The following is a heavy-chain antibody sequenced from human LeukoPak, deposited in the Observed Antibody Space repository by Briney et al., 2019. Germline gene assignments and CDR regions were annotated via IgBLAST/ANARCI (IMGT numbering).Heavy chain of an antibody. CDR2: IYHSGST. CDR3: ARDTYCSSTSCSPFDY. D-gene: IGHD2-2*01. Sequence: SETLSLTCTVSGGSISSGGYYWSWIRPPPGKGLEWIGYIYHSGSTYYNPSLKSRVTISVDRSKNQFSLKLSSVTAADTAVYYCARDTYCSSTSCSPFDYWGQGTLVTVSS. J-gene: IGHJ4*02. CDR1: GGSISSGGYY. V-gene: IGHV4-30-2*01.